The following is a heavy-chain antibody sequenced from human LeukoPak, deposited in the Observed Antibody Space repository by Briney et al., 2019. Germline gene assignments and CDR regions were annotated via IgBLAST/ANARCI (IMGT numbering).Heavy chain of an antibody. CDR1: GFTFSSYS. J-gene: IGHJ4*02. V-gene: IGHV3-21*01. D-gene: IGHD2-21*02. Sequence: GGSLRLSCAASGFTFSSYSMNWVRQAPGKGLEWVSSISSSSSYIYYADSVKGRFTISRDNAKNSLYLQMNSLRAEDTAVYYCAKSHHVTAIDYWGQGTLVTVSS. CDR2: ISSSSSYI. CDR3: AKSHHVTAIDY.